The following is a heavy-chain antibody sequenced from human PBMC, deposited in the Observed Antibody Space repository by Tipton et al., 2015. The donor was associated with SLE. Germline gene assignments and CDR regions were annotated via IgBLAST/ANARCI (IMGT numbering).Heavy chain of an antibody. CDR1: GFTVSSNY. J-gene: IGHJ4*02. CDR3: AKDLSSGCQGGDY. V-gene: IGHV3-53*01. D-gene: IGHD6-19*01. Sequence: LRLSCAASGFTVSSNYMSWVRQAPGKGLEWVSVIYSGGSTYYADSVKGRFTISRDNSKNTLYLQMNSLRAEDTAVYYCAKDLSSGCQGGDYWGQGTLVTVSS. CDR2: IYSGGST.